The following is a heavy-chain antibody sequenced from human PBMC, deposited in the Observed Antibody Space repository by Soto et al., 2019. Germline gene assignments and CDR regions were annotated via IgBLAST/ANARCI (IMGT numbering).Heavy chain of an antibody. CDR1: GVTFTSET. CDR3: AREEGSYNMGTFPFYYMDV. D-gene: IGHD3-10*01. CDR2: IIPIRGTG. Sequence: QVQLVQSGPEVKKSGSSVKVSCKLSGVTFTSETISWVRQAPGQGLEWMARIIPIRGTGNYAQKFKGRITITEDTSTNTGYMELSSLKSEDTAVYLCAREEGSYNMGTFPFYYMDVWGNGTTVTVSS. J-gene: IGHJ6*03. V-gene: IGHV1-69*08.